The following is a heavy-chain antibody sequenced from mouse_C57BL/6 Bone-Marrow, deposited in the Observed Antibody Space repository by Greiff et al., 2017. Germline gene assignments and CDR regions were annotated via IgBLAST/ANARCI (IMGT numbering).Heavy chain of an antibody. CDR2: IRPNSGST. J-gene: IGHJ2*01. V-gene: IGHV1-64*01. CDR1: GYTFTSYW. Sequence: QVQLQQPGAELVKPGASVKLSCKASGYTFTSYWMHWVKQRPGQGLEWIGMIRPNSGSTNYNETFKSKATLTVAKSSSTAYMKLSSLTSEDSAVYYCAREHYYGSSYVEDYWGQGTTLTGSS. CDR3: AREHYYGSSYVEDY. D-gene: IGHD1-1*01.